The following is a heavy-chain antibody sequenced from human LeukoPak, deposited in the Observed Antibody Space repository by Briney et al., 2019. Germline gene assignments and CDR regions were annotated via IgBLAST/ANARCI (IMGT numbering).Heavy chain of an antibody. CDR1: GGSISSYY. CDR3: ARDSDLVGAGDFDY. Sequence: SETLSLTCTVSGGSISSYYWSWIRQPPGKGLEWIGYIYYSGSTNYSPSLKSRVTISVDTSKNQFSLKLSSVTAADTAVYYCARDSDLVGAGDFDYWGQGTLVTVSS. J-gene: IGHJ4*02. V-gene: IGHV4-59*01. D-gene: IGHD1-26*01. CDR2: IYYSGST.